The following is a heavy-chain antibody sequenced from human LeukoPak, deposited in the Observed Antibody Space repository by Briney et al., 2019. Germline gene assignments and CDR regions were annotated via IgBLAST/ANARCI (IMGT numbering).Heavy chain of an antibody. Sequence: GGSLRLSCAASGFSSSNAWLAWVRQAPGKGLEWVGRIKNTADGGTTDYGAPVRGRYTISRDDSNDTLYLHIHRVRTGDTGMYYSTTPHGEHDYSDYWLQRTTVTVSS. CDR1: GFSSSNAW. J-gene: IGHJ4*02. CDR3: TTPHGEHDYSDY. V-gene: IGHV3-15*01. D-gene: IGHD2-21*01. CDR2: IKNTADGGTT.